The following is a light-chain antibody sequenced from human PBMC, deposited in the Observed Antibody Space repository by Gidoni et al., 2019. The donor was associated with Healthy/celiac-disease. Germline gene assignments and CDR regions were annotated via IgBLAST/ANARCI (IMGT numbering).Light chain of an antibody. Sequence: DIQMTQSPPSLSASVGERVTITCQASQDISNYLNWYQQKPGKAPKLLIYDASNVETGVPSRLSGSGSGTDFTSTISSLQPEDIATYYCQQYDNLPPLTFGGGTKVEIK. CDR1: QDISNY. CDR3: QQYDNLPPLT. J-gene: IGKJ4*01. V-gene: IGKV1-33*01. CDR2: DAS.